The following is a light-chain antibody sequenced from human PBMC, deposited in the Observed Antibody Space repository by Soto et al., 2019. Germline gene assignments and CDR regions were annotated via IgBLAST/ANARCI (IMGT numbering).Light chain of an antibody. J-gene: IGLJ1*01. Sequence: LTHPVYGYGCHVRSSTLCHDTSSSYIVDYNYVSWYQQHPGKVPKVIIYDVSNRHAGVSYRFSGTKSGNTASLTVSGLQAEDEADYYWCSYTRSGTLIFGTGTKFTVL. V-gene: IGLV2-14*01. CDR3: CSYTRSGTLI. CDR2: DVS. CDR1: SSYIVDYNY.